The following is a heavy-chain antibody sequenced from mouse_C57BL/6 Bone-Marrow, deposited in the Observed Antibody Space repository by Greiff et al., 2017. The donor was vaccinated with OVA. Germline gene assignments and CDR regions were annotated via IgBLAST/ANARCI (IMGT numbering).Heavy chain of an antibody. CDR1: GYTFTSYW. CDR2: IHPNSGST. J-gene: IGHJ3*01. V-gene: IGHV1-64*01. D-gene: IGHD1-1*01. CDR3: AREVLRYPAWFAY. Sequence: QVQLQQPGAELVKPGASVKLSCKASGYTFTSYWMHWVKQRPGQGLEWIGMIHPNSGSTNYNEKFKSKVTLTVDKSSSTAYLQLSSLTSEDSAVYYCAREVLRYPAWFAYWGQGTLVTVSA.